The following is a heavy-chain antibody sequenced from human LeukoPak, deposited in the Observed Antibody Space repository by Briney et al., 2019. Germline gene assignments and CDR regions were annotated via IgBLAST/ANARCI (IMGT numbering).Heavy chain of an antibody. J-gene: IGHJ4*02. V-gene: IGHV4-39*07. Sequence: PSETLSLTCTVSGGSISSSSYYWGWIRQPPGKGLEWIGSIYYSGSTYYNPSLKSRVTISVDTSKNQFSLKLSSVTAADTAVYYCARVNILTGSFFDYWGQGTLVTVSS. CDR3: ARVNILTGSFFDY. CDR2: IYYSGST. CDR1: GGSISSSSYY. D-gene: IGHD3-9*01.